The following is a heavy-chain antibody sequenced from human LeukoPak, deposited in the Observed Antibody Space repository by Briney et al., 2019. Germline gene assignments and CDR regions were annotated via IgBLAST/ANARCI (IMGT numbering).Heavy chain of an antibody. V-gene: IGHV4-34*01. Sequence: SETLSRTGAVYGGSFSGYYWGWIRQPPGKGLEWIGEINHSGSTNYNPSLKSRVTISVDTSKNQFSLKLSSVTAADTAVYYCASQTVWFGELPDYWGQGTLVTVSS. CDR2: INHSGST. CDR3: ASQTVWFGELPDY. CDR1: GGSFSGYY. D-gene: IGHD3-10*01. J-gene: IGHJ4*02.